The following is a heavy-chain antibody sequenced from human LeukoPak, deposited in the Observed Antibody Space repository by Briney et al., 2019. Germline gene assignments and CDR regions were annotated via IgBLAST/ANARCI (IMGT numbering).Heavy chain of an antibody. CDR2: IFTSGNT. J-gene: IGHJ5*02. CDR3: AREVVVAATAWFDP. D-gene: IGHD2-15*01. CDR1: GGSIGSASYY. Sequence: SETLSLTCTVSGGSIGSASYYWSWIRQPAGKGLEWIGRIFTSGNTNYNPSLKSRVTISVDMSKNQFSLKLSSVTAADTAVYFCAREVVVAATAWFDPWGQGTLVTVSS. V-gene: IGHV4-61*02.